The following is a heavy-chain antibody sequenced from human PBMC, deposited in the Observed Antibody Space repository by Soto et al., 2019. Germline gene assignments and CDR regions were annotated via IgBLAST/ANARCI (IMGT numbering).Heavy chain of an antibody. Sequence: QVQLVESGGGVVQPGRSLRLSCAASGFIFSSYGMHWVRQAPGKGLEWVAVIWYDGSNKYYADSVKGRFTISRDNSKNTLYLQMNSLRVEDTAVYYCARDKLCSGGYFDYCGQGTLVPVSS. V-gene: IGHV3-33*01. CDR3: ARDKLCSGGYFDY. CDR1: GFIFSSYG. D-gene: IGHD3-10*02. J-gene: IGHJ4*02. CDR2: IWYDGSNK.